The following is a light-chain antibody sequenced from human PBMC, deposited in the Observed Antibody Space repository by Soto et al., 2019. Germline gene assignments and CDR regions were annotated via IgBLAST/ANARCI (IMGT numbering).Light chain of an antibody. CDR1: KSNIGSTT. V-gene: IGLV1-44*01. CDR2: SNN. Sequence: QSVLTQSPSASGTPGQRVTISCSGRKSNIGSTTVSWYQQLPRTAPKLLIYSNNQRPSGVPDRLSGSKSGSSASLAISGLQSEDEADYYCDSWDGGLDNYVFGTGTKVTVL. CDR3: DSWDGGLDNYV. J-gene: IGLJ1*01.